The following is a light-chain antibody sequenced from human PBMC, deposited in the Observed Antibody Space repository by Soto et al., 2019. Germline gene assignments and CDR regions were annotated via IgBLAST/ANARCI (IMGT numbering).Light chain of an antibody. Sequence: DIQLTQSPSFLSASVGDRVTLTCRASQGIRSYLAWYQQKPGKAPKPLIYAASTLQSGVPSRFSGSGSGTDSTLTISSLQPEDFATYYCQQLNSYPLTFGGGTKVEIK. V-gene: IGKV1-9*01. J-gene: IGKJ4*01. CDR1: QGIRSY. CDR3: QQLNSYPLT. CDR2: AAS.